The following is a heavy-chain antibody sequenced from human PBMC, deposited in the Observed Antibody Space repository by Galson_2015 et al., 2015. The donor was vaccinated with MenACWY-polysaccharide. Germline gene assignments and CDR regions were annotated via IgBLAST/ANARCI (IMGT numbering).Heavy chain of an antibody. Sequence: SLRLSCAASGFTFSSYSMNWVRQAPGKGMEWVSSISSSSSYIYYADSVKGRFTISRDNAKNSLYLQMNSLRAEDTAVYYCARDPELLFYNYYYYYMDVWGKGTTVTVSS. CDR2: ISSSSSYI. V-gene: IGHV3-21*01. CDR1: GFTFSSYS. J-gene: IGHJ6*03. D-gene: IGHD2-21*02. CDR3: ARDPELLFYNYYYYYMDV.